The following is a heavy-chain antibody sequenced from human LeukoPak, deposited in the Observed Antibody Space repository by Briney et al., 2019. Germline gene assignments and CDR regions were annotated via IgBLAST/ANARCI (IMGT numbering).Heavy chain of an antibody. V-gene: IGHV3-7*01. J-gene: IGHJ5*02. CDR2: IKQDGSEK. CDR1: GFTFSSYW. CDR3: ARGGWLRPNWFDP. Sequence: AGGPLRLSCAASGFTFSSYWMSWVRQAPGKGLEWVANIKQDGSEKYYVDSVKGRFTISRDNAKNSLYLQMNSLRAEDTAVYYCARGGWLRPNWFDPWGQGTLVTVSS. D-gene: IGHD5-12*01.